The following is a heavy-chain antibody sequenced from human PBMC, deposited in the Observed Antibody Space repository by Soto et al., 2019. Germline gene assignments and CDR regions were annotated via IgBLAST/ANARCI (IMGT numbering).Heavy chain of an antibody. CDR1: GFTFSSYA. V-gene: IGHV3-23*01. CDR3: AKDREWDCSSTSCYTGVDY. J-gene: IGHJ4*02. Sequence: EVQLLESGGGLVQPGGSLRLSCAASGFTFSSYAMSWVRQAPGKGLEWVSGISGSGGSTYYADSVKGRFTISRDNSKNTLYLQMNSLRAEDTAVYYCAKDREWDCSSTSCYTGVDYWGQGTLVIVSS. D-gene: IGHD2-2*02. CDR2: ISGSGGST.